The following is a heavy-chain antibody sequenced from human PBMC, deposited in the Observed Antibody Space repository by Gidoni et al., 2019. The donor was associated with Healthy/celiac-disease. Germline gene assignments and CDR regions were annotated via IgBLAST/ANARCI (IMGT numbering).Heavy chain of an antibody. V-gene: IGHV2-5*02. J-gene: IGHJ3*02. CDR2: IYWDDDK. D-gene: IGHD3-3*01. Sequence: QHNLKESGPTRVNPTQTLTLTCTFSGFSRSTSGVGVGWSRQPPGKALEWLALIYWDDDKRYSPSLKSRLTITKDTSKNQVVLTMTNMDPVDTATYYFSHFQYEMCAFDIWGQGTMVTVSS. CDR1: GFSRSTSGVG. CDR3: SHFQYEMCAFDI.